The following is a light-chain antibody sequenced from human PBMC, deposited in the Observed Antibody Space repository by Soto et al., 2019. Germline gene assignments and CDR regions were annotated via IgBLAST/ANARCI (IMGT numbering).Light chain of an antibody. CDR3: QQYGSSPQT. CDR2: GAS. Sequence: EIVLTQSPGTLSLSPGERATLSCRASQSVSSSYLAWYQQKPGQAPRLLIYGASSRATGIPDRFSGSGSGTHFTLTTSRLEPEDFAVYYCQQYGSSPQTFGGGTKVEIK. V-gene: IGKV3-20*01. CDR1: QSVSSSY. J-gene: IGKJ4*01.